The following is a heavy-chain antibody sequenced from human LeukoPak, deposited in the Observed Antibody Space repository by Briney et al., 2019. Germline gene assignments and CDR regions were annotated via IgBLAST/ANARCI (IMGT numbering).Heavy chain of an antibody. CDR2: IWYDESNK. D-gene: IGHD3-10*01. V-gene: IGHV3-33*01. J-gene: IGHJ4*02. CDR1: GFTFSSYG. CDR3: ARDRGDLDY. Sequence: GGSLRLSCAASGFTFSSYGMHWVRQAPGKGLEWVAIIWYDESNKYYADSVKGRFTISRDNSKNTLYLQMNSLRAEDTAVYHCARDRGDLDYWGQGTLVTVSS.